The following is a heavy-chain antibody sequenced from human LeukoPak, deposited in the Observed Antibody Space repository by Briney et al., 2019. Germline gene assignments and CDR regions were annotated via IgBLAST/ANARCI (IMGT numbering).Heavy chain of an antibody. V-gene: IGHV4-59*01. J-gene: IGHJ4*02. CDR3: ARDGYSGYGPNIYFDY. CDR1: GGSISSSY. D-gene: IGHD5-12*01. CDR2: IYYSGST. Sequence: SETLSLTCTVSGGSISSSYWSWIRQPPGKGLEWIGYIYYSGSTSYNPSLKSRVTISIDTSKNQFSLELSSVTAADTAVYYCARDGYSGYGPNIYFDYWGQGTLVTVSS.